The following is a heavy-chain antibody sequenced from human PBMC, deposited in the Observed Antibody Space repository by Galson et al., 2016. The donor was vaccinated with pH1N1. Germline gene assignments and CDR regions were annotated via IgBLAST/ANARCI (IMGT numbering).Heavy chain of an antibody. CDR2: ISGSGSST. J-gene: IGHJ3*02. Sequence: SLRLSCAASGITFSNSAMSWVRQAPGKGLEWISVISGSGSSTYYADYVKGRFTISRDNSKYTLFLQMNSLRVEDTAVYYCAKDRDGDYTGGDAFDIWGQGTMVTVSS. V-gene: IGHV3-23*01. CDR1: GITFSNSA. CDR3: AKDRDGDYTGGDAFDI. D-gene: IGHD4-17*01.